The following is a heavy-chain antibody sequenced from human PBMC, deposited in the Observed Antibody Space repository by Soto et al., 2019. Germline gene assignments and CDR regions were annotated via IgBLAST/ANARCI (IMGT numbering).Heavy chain of an antibody. CDR2: IISSSSYT. Sequence: PGGSLRLSCAASGFTFSDYYMSWIRQAPGKGLEWVSYIISSSSYTNYADSVKGRFTISRDNAKNSLYLQMNSLRAEDTAVYYCARYDSSGYYWPYYYYGMDVWGQGTTVTVSS. CDR1: GFTFSDYY. CDR3: ARYDSSGYYWPYYYYGMDV. J-gene: IGHJ6*02. V-gene: IGHV3-11*06. D-gene: IGHD3-22*01.